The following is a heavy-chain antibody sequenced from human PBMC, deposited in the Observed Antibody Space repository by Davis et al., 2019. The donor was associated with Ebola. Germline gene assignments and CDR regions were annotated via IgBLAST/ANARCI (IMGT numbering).Heavy chain of an antibody. V-gene: IGHV4-30-2*01. D-gene: IGHD2-21*02. J-gene: IGHJ5*02. Sequence: SETLSLTCAVSGGSISSFGYSWSWLRQPPGKGLEWIGYIYQSGSTFYNPSLKSRVTISVDRSKNQFSLKLNSVTAADTAMYYCASTRVTLVTRTFDTWGQGIPATVSS. CDR1: GGSISSFGYS. CDR3: ASTRVTLVTRTFDT. CDR2: IYQSGST.